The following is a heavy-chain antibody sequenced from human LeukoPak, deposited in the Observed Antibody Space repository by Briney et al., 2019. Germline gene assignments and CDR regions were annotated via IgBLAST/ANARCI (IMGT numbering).Heavy chain of an antibody. Sequence: ASVKVSCKASGYTFTGYYMHWVRQAPGQGLEWMGWINPNSGGTNYAQKFQGRVTMTRDTSISTAYMELSRLRSDDTAVYYCARTKYSSGWYVDYWGQGTLVTVSS. CDR3: ARTKYSSGWYVDY. V-gene: IGHV1-2*02. J-gene: IGHJ4*02. CDR2: INPNSGGT. D-gene: IGHD6-19*01. CDR1: GYTFTGYY.